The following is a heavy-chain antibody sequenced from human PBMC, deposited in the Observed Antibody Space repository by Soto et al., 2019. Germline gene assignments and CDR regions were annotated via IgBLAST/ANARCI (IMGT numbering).Heavy chain of an antibody. CDR1: GFTFTSHS. J-gene: IGHJ3*02. D-gene: IGHD6-19*01. V-gene: IGHV3-21*06. Sequence: EVQLVESGGGLVKPGGSLRLSCAASGFTFTSHSMHWVRQAPGKGLEWVSCIRGTGTFIYYSDSVKGRFTISRDDAKTPLFQQMNSLTASDPAGYYCARGAGTDTGGDLDIWGRWTMVTVS. CDR3: ARGAGTDTGGDLDI. CDR2: IRGTGTFI.